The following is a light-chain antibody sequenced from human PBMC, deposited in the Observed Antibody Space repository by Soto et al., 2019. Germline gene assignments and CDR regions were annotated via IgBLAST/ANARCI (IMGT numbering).Light chain of an antibody. CDR3: SSYAGSSTFVV. CDR2: EVT. CDR1: SGDIGSYTY. V-gene: IGLV2-14*01. Sequence: QSALTQPASVSGSPGQSITISCTGTSGDIGSYTYVSWYQQYPGKAPKLLISEVTNRPSGVSNRFSGSKSGNTASLTISGLQAEDEADYYCSSYAGSSTFVVFGGGTKLTVL. J-gene: IGLJ2*01.